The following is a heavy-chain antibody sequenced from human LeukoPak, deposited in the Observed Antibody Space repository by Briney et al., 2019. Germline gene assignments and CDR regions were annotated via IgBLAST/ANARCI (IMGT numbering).Heavy chain of an antibody. Sequence: PGGSLRLSCAASGFTFSGSWLDWVRQVPGKGLEWVANINQDGSETYYVDSASGRFTISRDNAKNSLFLQMDSLRVEDTAMYYCTKALDFWGQGTLVTVSS. CDR3: TKALDF. J-gene: IGHJ4*02. CDR1: GFTFSGSW. V-gene: IGHV3-7*01. CDR2: INQDGSET.